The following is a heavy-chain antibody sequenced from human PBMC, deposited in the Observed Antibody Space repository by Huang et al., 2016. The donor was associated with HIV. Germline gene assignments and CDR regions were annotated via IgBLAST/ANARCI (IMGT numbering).Heavy chain of an antibody. CDR2: RKTDGSEK. J-gene: IGHJ4*02. V-gene: IGHV3-7*01. D-gene: IGHD1-26*01. CDR3: VRLLDHTGDY. Sequence: EVQLVESGGGLVQPGGSLRLSCAASGFTFNSYWMSWVRQAPGKGLEGVAGRKTDGSEKSYVDSVKGRFTISRDNAKNSLYLQMNSLRAEDTAVYYCVRLLDHTGDYWGQGTLVTVSS. CDR1: GFTFNSYW.